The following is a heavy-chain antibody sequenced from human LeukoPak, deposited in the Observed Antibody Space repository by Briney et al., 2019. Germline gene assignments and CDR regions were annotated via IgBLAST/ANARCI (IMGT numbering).Heavy chain of an antibody. CDR2: ITWNSDSI. D-gene: IGHD1-26*01. V-gene: IGHV3-9*03. J-gene: IGHJ1*01. CDR3: AKDGYGGSSYSGYFQH. Sequence: PGGSLRLSCAASGFRFDDYAMHWVRQAPGKGLEWVSGITWNSDSIGYADSVKGRFTISRDNAKNSLYLQMNSLRAEDMALYYCAKDGYGGSSYSGYFQHWGQGTLVTVSS. CDR1: GFRFDDYA.